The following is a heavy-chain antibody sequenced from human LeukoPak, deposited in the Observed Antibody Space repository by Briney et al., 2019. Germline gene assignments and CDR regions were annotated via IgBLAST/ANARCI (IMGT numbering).Heavy chain of an antibody. CDR1: GYTFTSYG. Sequence: AASVKVSCKASGYTFTSYGISWVRQAPGQGLEWVGWISAYNGNTNYAQKLQGRVTMTTDTSTSTAYMELRSLRSDDTAVYYCARDGCTNGVCYFYYFDYWGQGTLVTVSS. CDR3: ARDGCTNGVCYFYYFDY. J-gene: IGHJ4*02. D-gene: IGHD2-8*01. V-gene: IGHV1-18*01. CDR2: ISAYNGNT.